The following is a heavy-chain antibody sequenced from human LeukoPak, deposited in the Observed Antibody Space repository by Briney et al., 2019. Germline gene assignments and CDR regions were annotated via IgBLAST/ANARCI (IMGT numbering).Heavy chain of an antibody. D-gene: IGHD5-12*01. V-gene: IGHV4-4*02. Sequence: SVTLSLTCTVSGDSMSSGARWSWVRQSPGKGLEWIGEIYHSGSTNYNPSLRGRVTLSVDNSNNHFSLDLSSVTAADTAFYYCARRGYSGNEAYFAYWGQGTLVTVS. CDR1: GDSMSSGAR. CDR2: IYHSGST. J-gene: IGHJ4*02. CDR3: ARRGYSGNEAYFAY.